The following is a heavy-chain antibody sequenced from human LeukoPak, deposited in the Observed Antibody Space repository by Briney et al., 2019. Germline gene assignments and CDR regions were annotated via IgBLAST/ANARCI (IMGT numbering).Heavy chain of an antibody. CDR2: IRYDGSNK. Sequence: GGSLRLSCAASGFTFSSYGMHWVRQAPGKGLEWVAFIRYDGSNKYYADSVKGRFTISRDNSKNTLYLQMNSLRAEDTAVYYCARDYNLKDYYDSSGYSDYWGQGTLVTVSS. V-gene: IGHV3-30*02. J-gene: IGHJ4*02. CDR1: GFTFSSYG. CDR3: ARDYNLKDYYDSSGYSDY. D-gene: IGHD3-22*01.